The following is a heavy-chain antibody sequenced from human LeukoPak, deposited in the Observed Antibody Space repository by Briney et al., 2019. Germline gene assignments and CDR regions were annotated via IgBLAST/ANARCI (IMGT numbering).Heavy chain of an antibody. CDR3: ARDLVAAAGTIQYYYYYGMDV. CDR1: GDSVSSNSAA. J-gene: IGHJ6*02. CDR2: TYYRSKWYN. Sequence: SQTLSLTCAISGDSVSSNSAAWNWIRQSPSRGLEWLGRTYYRSKWYNDCAVSVKSRITINPDTSKNQFSLQLNSVTPEDTAVYYCARDLVAAAGTIQYYYYYGMDVWGQGTTVTVSS. V-gene: IGHV6-1*01. D-gene: IGHD6-13*01.